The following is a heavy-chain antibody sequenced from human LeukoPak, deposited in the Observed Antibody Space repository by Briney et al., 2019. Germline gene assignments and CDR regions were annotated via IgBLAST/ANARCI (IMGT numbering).Heavy chain of an antibody. J-gene: IGHJ4*02. CDR3: AKMGLDYYASSGYYGYFDY. D-gene: IGHD3-22*01. CDR1: GFIVSSNY. Sequence: PGGSLRLSCAASGFIVSSNYMSWVRQAPGKGLEWVSVIYSGGSTYYADSVKGRFTISRDNSKNTLYLQMNSLRAEDTAVYYCAKMGLDYYASSGYYGYFDYWGQGTLVTVSS. V-gene: IGHV3-66*02. CDR2: IYSGGST.